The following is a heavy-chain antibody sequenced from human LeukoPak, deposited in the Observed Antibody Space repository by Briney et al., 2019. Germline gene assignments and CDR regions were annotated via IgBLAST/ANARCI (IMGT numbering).Heavy chain of an antibody. CDR2: INPSGGST. CDR1: GYTFTSYD. J-gene: IGHJ6*03. CDR3: ASGGKYSGSYYSYYYYYMDV. D-gene: IGHD1-26*01. V-gene: IGHV1-46*01. Sequence: ASVKVSCKASGYTFTSYDINWVRQATGQGLEWMGIINPSGGSTSYAQKFQGRVTMTRDMSTSTVYMELSSLRSEDTAVYYCASGGKYSGSYYSYYYYYMDVWGKGTTVTVSS.